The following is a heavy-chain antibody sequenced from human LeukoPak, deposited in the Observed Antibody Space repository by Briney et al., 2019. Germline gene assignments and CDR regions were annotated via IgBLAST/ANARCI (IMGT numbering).Heavy chain of an antibody. CDR1: GFTFSSYA. J-gene: IGHJ3*02. CDR3: ARESGATYAFDI. Sequence: GGSLRLSCAASGFTFSSYAMHWVRQAPGKGLEYVSAISSNGGSTYYANSVKGRFTISRDNFKNTLYLQMGSLRAEDMAVYYCARESGATYAFDIWGQGTMVTVSS. D-gene: IGHD1-26*01. V-gene: IGHV3-64*01. CDR2: ISSNGGST.